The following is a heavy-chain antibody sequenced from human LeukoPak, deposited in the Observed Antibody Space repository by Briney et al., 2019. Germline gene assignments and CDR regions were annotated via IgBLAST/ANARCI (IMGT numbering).Heavy chain of an antibody. Sequence: SGTLSLTCTVSGYSISSGYYWGWIRQPPGKGLEWIGSIYHSGSTYYNPPLKSRVTISVDTSKNQFSLKLSSVTAADTAVYYCARDIVVVVAAYPEYYFDCWGQGTLVTVSS. CDR3: ARDIVVVVAAYPEYYFDC. J-gene: IGHJ4*02. D-gene: IGHD2-15*01. CDR2: IYHSGST. CDR1: GYSISSGYY. V-gene: IGHV4-38-2*02.